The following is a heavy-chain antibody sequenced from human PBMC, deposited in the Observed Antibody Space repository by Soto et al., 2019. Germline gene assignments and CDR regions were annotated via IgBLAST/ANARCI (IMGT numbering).Heavy chain of an antibody. Sequence: EVQLVESGGGLVQPGGSLRLSCAASGFTFSSYSMNWVRQAPGKGLEWVSYISSSNTTIYYADSEKGRFTISRDNAKNSLYLQMNSLRAEDTAVYYCARAYGRFDYWGQGTLVTVSS. CDR1: GFTFSSYS. CDR3: ARAYGRFDY. J-gene: IGHJ4*02. CDR2: ISSSNTTI. V-gene: IGHV3-48*01. D-gene: IGHD3-10*01.